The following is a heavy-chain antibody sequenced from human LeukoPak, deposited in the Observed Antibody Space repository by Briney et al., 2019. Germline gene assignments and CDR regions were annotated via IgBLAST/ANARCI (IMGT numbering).Heavy chain of an antibody. D-gene: IGHD1-1*01. J-gene: IGHJ4*02. V-gene: IGHV1-18*01. Sequence: ASVTVSCMASGYTFTSYGISWVRQAPGQALEWMGWISAYNGNTNYAQKLQGRVTMTTDTSTSTAYMELRSLRSDDTAVYYCARDWQLERLHIDYWGQGTLVTVSS. CDR2: ISAYNGNT. CDR3: ARDWQLERLHIDY. CDR1: GYTFTSYG.